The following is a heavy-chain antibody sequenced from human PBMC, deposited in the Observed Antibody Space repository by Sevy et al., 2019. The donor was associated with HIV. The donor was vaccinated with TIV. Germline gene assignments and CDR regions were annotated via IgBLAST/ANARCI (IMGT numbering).Heavy chain of an antibody. CDR2: IYYNGNI. J-gene: IGHJ4*02. CDR3: AGENAWGRGYS. D-gene: IGHD1-26*01. Sequence: SETLSLTCTVSGGSITSLYWNWIRQPPGKGLEWIANIYYNGNINYNPSLKGRVTLSLATSKNQFSLRLSSVTAADTAMYYCAGENAWGRGYSWGQGTLVTVSS. CDR1: GGSITSLY. V-gene: IGHV4-59*08.